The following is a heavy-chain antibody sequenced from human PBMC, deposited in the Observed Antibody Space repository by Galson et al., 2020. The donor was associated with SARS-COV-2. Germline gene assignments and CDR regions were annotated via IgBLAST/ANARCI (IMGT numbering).Heavy chain of an antibody. CDR1: RGSISNHY. CDR3: AKLAEGRRSSGDY. CDR2: IDESGTT. V-gene: IGHV4-59*11. J-gene: IGHJ4*02. D-gene: IGHD1-26*01. Sequence: ETSETLSLTCTVPRGSISNHYWTWTRQPPGKGLEWIGYIDESGTTYFTPSLKSRVTISLDTPKNQFSLKVYSVTAADTAVYYCAKLAEGRRSSGDYLGQGTRVTVSS.